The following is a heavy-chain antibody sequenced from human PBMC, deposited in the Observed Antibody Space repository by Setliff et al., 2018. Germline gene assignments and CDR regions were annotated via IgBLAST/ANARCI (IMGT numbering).Heavy chain of an antibody. CDR2: IDPNSGVT. CDR3: ARDRKEVVISPSQAAFDI. CDR1: GYTFTINH. J-gene: IGHJ3*02. D-gene: IGHD3-22*01. V-gene: IGHV1-2*02. Sequence: ASVKVSCKASGYTFTINHFYWVRQAPGQGLECMGWIDPNSGVTHYGQKFQGRVSMTRDTSISTAFMELSGLTSDDMAVYYCARDRKEVVISPSQAAFDIWGQGTMVTVSS.